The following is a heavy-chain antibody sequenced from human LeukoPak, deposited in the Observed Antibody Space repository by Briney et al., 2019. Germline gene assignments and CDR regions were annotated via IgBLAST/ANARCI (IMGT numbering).Heavy chain of an antibody. V-gene: IGHV3-23*01. J-gene: IGHJ5*02. CDR2: ISGSGGST. CDR1: GFTFSSYA. Sequence: GGSLRLSCAASGFTFSSYAMSWVRQAPGKGLEWVSAISGSGGSTYYADSVKGRFTISRDNSKNTLYLQMNSLRAEDTAVYYCAKDRLRYFDWFRLDPWGQGTLVTVSS. CDR3: AKDRLRYFDWFRLDP. D-gene: IGHD3-9*01.